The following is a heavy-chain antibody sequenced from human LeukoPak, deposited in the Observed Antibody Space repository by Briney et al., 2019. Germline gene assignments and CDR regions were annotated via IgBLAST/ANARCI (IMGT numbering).Heavy chain of an antibody. CDR1: GGTFISYA. J-gene: IGHJ4*02. D-gene: IGHD5-18*01. CDR3: ARVKFGYSYGYDY. V-gene: IGHV1-69*01. CDR2: IIPIFGTA. Sequence: SVTVSCTASGGTFISYAISWVRQAPGQGLEWMGGIIPIFGTANYAQKFQGRVTITADESTSTAYMELSSLRSEDTAVYYCARVKFGYSYGYDYWGQGTLVTVSS.